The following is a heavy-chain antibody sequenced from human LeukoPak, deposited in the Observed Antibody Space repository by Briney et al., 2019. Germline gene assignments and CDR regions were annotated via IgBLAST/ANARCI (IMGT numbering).Heavy chain of an antibody. CDR2: IYYSGST. Sequence: SETLSLTCTVSGGSISSYYWSWIRQPPGEGLEWIGYIYYSGSTNYNPSLKSRVTISVDTSKNQFSLKLSSVTAADTAVYYCARAYYYDSSGYYRPYGEFDYWGQGTLVTVSS. V-gene: IGHV4-59*01. CDR3: ARAYYYDSSGYYRPYGEFDY. D-gene: IGHD3-22*01. J-gene: IGHJ4*02. CDR1: GGSISSYY.